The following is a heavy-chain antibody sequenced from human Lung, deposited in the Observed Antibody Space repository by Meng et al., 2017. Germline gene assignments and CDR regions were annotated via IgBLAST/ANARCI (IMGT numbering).Heavy chain of an antibody. CDR3: ARSPYSSGWPNFDS. J-gene: IGHJ4*01. CDR1: GYPFTHYG. D-gene: IGHD6-19*01. CDR2: ISVYNVNT. Sequence: QVHLVQSGAEVREPGASVKVSCKASGYPFTHYGISWVRQAPGQGLEWMGWISVYNVNTNYAQKFQGRVTMTTDTSTSTTYMELRSLRSDDTGVYYCARSPYSSGWPNFDSWGQAPWSPSPQ. V-gene: IGHV1-18*01.